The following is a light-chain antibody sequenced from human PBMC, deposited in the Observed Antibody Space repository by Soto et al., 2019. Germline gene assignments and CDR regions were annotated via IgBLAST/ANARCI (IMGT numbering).Light chain of an antibody. CDR1: QSVSSSY. V-gene: IGKV3-20*01. CDR2: GAS. Sequence: EIVLTQSPGTLSLSPGERATLSCRASQSVSSSYLAWYQQKPGQAPRLLIYGASRRAPGIAARFSGGGSGTDFPLTISRLEPEDFAVYYCQQYGSSPTWTFGQGTKVAI. CDR3: QQYGSSPTWT. J-gene: IGKJ1*01.